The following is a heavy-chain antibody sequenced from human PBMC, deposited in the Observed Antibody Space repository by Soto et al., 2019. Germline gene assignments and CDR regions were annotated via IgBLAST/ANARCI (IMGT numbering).Heavy chain of an antibody. D-gene: IGHD6-19*01. CDR3: ARGSRIAVAGNPFSDY. J-gene: IGHJ4*02. V-gene: IGHV1-2*04. CDR1: GYIFTGYY. Sequence: QVQLVQSGAEVKKPGASVKVSCKASGYIFTGYYMHWVRQAPGQGLEWMGWINPNSGDTNYAQKFQGWVTMTRDTSISTDYMELSRLTFDDTAVYYCARGSRIAVAGNPFSDYWGQGTLVTVSS. CDR2: INPNSGDT.